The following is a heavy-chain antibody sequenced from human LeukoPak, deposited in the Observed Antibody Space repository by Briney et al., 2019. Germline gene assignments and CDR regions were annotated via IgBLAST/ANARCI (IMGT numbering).Heavy chain of an antibody. V-gene: IGHV3-66*01. CDR3: ARVRWGGLYYFDY. D-gene: IGHD3-16*01. CDR1: GFTVSSNY. J-gene: IGHJ4*02. CDR2: IYSGGST. Sequence: PGGSLRLSCAASGFTVSSNYMSWVRQAPGKGLEWVSVIYSGGSTYYADSVKGRFTISRDNAKNTLYLRMNSLRAEDTAVYYCARVRWGGLYYFDYWGQGTLVTVSS.